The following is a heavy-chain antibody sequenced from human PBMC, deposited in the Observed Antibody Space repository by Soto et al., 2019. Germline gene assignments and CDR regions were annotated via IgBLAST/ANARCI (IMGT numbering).Heavy chain of an antibody. Sequence: GGSLRLSCAASEFTFSSYGMHCVRQAPGKGLEWVAVISYDGSNKYYADSVKGRFTISRDNSKNTLYMQMNSLRAEDTAVYYCAKAIVPYYYDSSGEYWGQGPVVTVSS. CDR2: ISYDGSNK. V-gene: IGHV3-30*18. D-gene: IGHD3-22*01. J-gene: IGHJ4*02. CDR1: EFTFSSYG. CDR3: AKAIVPYYYDSSGEY.